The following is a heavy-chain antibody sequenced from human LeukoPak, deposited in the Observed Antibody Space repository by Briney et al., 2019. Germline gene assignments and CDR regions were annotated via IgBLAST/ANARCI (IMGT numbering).Heavy chain of an antibody. D-gene: IGHD6-13*01. Sequence: PSGTLSLTCTVSGGSIRNYYWSSIRQPPGKGLEWIGYIYYSGSTNYNPSLKSRVTISVDTSKNQFSLKLSSVTAADTAVYYCARVYYSSSYDYWYFDLWGRGTLVTVSS. CDR1: GGSIRNYY. J-gene: IGHJ2*01. CDR3: ARVYYSSSYDYWYFDL. CDR2: IYYSGST. V-gene: IGHV4-59*01.